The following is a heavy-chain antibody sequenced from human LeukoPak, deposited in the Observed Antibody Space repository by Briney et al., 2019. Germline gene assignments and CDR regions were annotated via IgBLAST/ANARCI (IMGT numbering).Heavy chain of an antibody. V-gene: IGHV4-39*07. CDR3: ARVDTAMVTGLDY. CDR2: IYYSGST. D-gene: IGHD5-18*01. J-gene: IGHJ4*02. Sequence: SETLSLTCTVSGGSISSSSYYWGWIRQPPGKGPEWIGSIYYSGSTYYNPSLKSRVTISVDTSKNQFSLKLSSVTAADTAVYYCARVDTAMVTGLDYWGQGTLVTVSS. CDR1: GGSISSSSYY.